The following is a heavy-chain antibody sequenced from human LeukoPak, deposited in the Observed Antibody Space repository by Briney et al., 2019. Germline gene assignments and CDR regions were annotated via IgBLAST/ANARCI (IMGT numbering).Heavy chain of an antibody. V-gene: IGHV4-59*01. CDR2: NYYSGST. Sequence: SETLSLTCTVFGYISSLYWSWIRPPPRKGLEWIGYNYYSGSTNYNPSLKSRVTISVDTSKNQFSLKLSSVTAAGTAFYYCARDRLDGYTHPAAFDIWGQGTMVTVSS. J-gene: IGHJ3*02. CDR3: ARDRLDGYTHPAAFDI. CDR1: GYISSLY. D-gene: IGHD5-24*01.